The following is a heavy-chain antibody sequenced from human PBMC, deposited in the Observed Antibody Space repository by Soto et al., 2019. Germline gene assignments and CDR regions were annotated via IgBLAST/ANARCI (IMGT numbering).Heavy chain of an antibody. CDR3: AKDRGIIVKAGDAFAV. Sequence: EVQLMESGGGLVQPGGSLRLSCAGSGFTLSMSAVSWVRQAPGKGLEWVSYISDSGDRTYYADSVKGRFTISRDRSKNTLSLQMNTLRAEDTALYYCAKDRGIIVKAGDAFAVWGQGTMVTVSS. J-gene: IGHJ3*01. V-gene: IGHV3-23*01. CDR2: ISDSGDRT. CDR1: GFTLSMSA. D-gene: IGHD3-16*02.